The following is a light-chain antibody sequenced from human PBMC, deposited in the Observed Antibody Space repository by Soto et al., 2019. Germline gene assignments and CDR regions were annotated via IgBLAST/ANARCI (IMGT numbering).Light chain of an antibody. J-gene: IGLJ1*01. CDR1: SGDVGGYDY. V-gene: IGLV2-14*01. CDR3: TSYASINTYV. CDR2: DVT. Sequence: QSALTQPASVSGSPGQSITISCTGTSGDVGGYDYVSWYQQHPGKAPKLMIYDVTNRPSGVSNRFSGSKSGNTASLTISGLQAEDEADYYCTSYASINTYVFGTGTKVTVL.